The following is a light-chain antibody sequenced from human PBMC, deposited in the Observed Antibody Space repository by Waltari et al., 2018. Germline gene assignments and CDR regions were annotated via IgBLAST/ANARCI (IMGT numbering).Light chain of an antibody. CDR2: KTS. V-gene: IGKV3-20*01. CDR3: QHYGNSPELT. J-gene: IGKJ4*01. CDR1: QSVISSF. Sequence: IVLTQSPGTLSLSPGERATLSCRASQSVISSFLAWYQQNPGQAPRLLISKTSNRAAGIPDRFSGSGSGTDFTLTISRLEPEDFAVYYCQHYGNSPELTFGGGTKVEI.